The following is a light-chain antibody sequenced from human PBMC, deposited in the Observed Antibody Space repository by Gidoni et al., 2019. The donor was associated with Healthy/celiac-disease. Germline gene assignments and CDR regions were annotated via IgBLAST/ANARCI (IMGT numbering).Light chain of an antibody. CDR1: SSNIAAGYD. J-gene: IGLJ1*01. Sequence: QSVLTQPPSVSGAPRQTVTISCTGSSSNIAAGYDVHWYQQLPGTAPKLLIYGNSNRPSGVPDRFSGSKYGTSASLDITGLQAEDEADYYCQSYDSSLSGSDYVFGTGTKVTVL. CDR2: GNS. CDR3: QSYDSSLSGSDYV. V-gene: IGLV1-40*01.